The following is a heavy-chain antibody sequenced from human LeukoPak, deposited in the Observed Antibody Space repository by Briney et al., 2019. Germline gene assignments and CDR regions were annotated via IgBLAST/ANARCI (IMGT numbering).Heavy chain of an antibody. D-gene: IGHD1-20*01. CDR1: GFTFSSYG. Sequence: GRSLRLSCAASGFTFSSYGMHWVRQAPGKGLEWVAVIWYDGSNKYYADSVKGRFTISRDNSKNTLYLQMNSLRAEDTAVYYCARERAYNWNPNRYFVYWGQGTLVTVSS. J-gene: IGHJ4*02. CDR3: ARERAYNWNPNRYFVY. V-gene: IGHV3-33*01. CDR2: IWYDGSNK.